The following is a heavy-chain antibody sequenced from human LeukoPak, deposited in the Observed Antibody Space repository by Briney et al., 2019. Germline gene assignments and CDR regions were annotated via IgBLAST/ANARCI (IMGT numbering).Heavy chain of an antibody. CDR2: IYTSGST. D-gene: IGHD2-2*01. CDR1: GGSISSYY. Sequence: PSETLSLTCTVSGGSISSYYWSWIRQPAGKGLEWIGRIYTSGSTNYNPSLKSRVTMSVDTSKNQFSLKLSSVTAADTAVYYCVRVVYVVVPAEFYYYYYMDVWGKGTTVTVSS. CDR3: VRVVYVVVPAEFYYYYYMDV. V-gene: IGHV4-4*07. J-gene: IGHJ6*03.